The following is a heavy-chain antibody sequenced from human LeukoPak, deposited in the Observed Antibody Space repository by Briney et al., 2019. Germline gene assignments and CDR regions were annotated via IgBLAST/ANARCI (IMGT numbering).Heavy chain of an antibody. V-gene: IGHV1-69*04. J-gene: IGHJ6*02. CDR3: ARDTIVVIPDCSPPGLYVMDV. Sequence: SVKVSCKASRGTFNSYSIGWVRQAPGQGLEWMGIIFPIFGITNYAQEFRGRVTINADKSTNTAYMELSSLRSEDTDLYYCARDTIVVIPDCSPPGLYVMDVWGQGTTLTVSS. CDR2: IFPIFGIT. CDR1: RGTFNSYS. D-gene: IGHD2-21*01.